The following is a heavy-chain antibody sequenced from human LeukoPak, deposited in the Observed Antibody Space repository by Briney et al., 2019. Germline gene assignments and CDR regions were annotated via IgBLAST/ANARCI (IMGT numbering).Heavy chain of an antibody. V-gene: IGHV1-69*13. CDR2: IIPIFGTA. CDR3: ARDPPTSGGEDAFDI. D-gene: IGHD3-16*01. Sequence: SVKVSCKASGYTFTSYDIHWVRQAPGQGLEWMGGIIPIFGTANYAQKFQGRVTITADESTSTAYMELSSLRSEDTAVYYCARDPPTSGGEDAFDIWGQGTMVTVSS. J-gene: IGHJ3*02. CDR1: GYTFTSYD.